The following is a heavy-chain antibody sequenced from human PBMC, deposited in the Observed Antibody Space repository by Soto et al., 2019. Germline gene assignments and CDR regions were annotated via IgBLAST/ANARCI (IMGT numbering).Heavy chain of an antibody. CDR2: ISSSSSYI. CDR1: GFTFSSYS. V-gene: IGHV3-21*01. D-gene: IGHD5-12*01. CDR3: ARDDTEMATIRAFDI. J-gene: IGHJ3*02. Sequence: GGSLRLSCAASGFTFSSYSMNWVRQAPGKGLEWVSSISSSSSYIYYADSVKGRFTISRDNAKNSLYLQMNSLRAEDTAVYYCARDDTEMATIRAFDIWGQGTMVTVSS.